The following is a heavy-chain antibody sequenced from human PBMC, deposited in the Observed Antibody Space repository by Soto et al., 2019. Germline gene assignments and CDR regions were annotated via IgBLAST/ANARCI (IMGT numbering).Heavy chain of an antibody. CDR2: ISAYNGNT. CDR3: ARAPRIVRSASGLSDFDY. J-gene: IGHJ4*02. D-gene: IGHD3-16*02. CDR1: CYSIARYG. V-gene: IGHV1-18*01. Sequence: AAVKPSWEECCYSIARYGSTWGMQAPGQRLEWMGWISAYNGNTNYAQKLQGRVTMTTDTSTSTAHMELRSLRYDDTAVYYCARAPRIVRSASGLSDFDYWGQGTSVIVSS.